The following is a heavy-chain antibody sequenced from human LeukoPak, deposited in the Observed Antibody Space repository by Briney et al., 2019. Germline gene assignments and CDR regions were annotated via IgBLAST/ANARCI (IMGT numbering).Heavy chain of an antibody. CDR1: GFTFGSYA. D-gene: IGHD3-3*01. CDR2: ISYDGSNK. J-gene: IGHJ4*02. V-gene: IGHV3-30-3*01. CDR3: ASRDDFWSGYSFDY. Sequence: GRSLRLSCAASGFTFGSYAMHWVRQAPGKGLEWVAVISYDGSNKYYADSVKGRFTISRDNSKNTLYLQMNSLRAEDTAVYYCASRDDFWSGYSFDYWGQGTLVTVSS.